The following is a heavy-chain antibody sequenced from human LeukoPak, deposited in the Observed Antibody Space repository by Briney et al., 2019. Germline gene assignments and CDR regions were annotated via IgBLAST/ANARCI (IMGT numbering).Heavy chain of an antibody. V-gene: IGHV3-33*01. CDR3: ARAYSRESGYDFVFED. J-gene: IGHJ4*02. Sequence: GRSLRLSCAASGFTFSNYGVHWVRQAPGKGLEWVAVIRFDGSTKYYADSVRGRFTISRDNSKNTVYLEMNSLRAEDTAVYYCARAYSRESGYDFVFEDWGQGTLVSVSS. CDR1: GFTFSNYG. D-gene: IGHD5-12*01. CDR2: IRFDGSTK.